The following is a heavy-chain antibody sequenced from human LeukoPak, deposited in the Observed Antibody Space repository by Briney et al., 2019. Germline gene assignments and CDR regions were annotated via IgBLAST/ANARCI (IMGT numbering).Heavy chain of an antibody. CDR3: ARDYAGVY. V-gene: IGHV3-21*01. CDR2: ISSSSSYI. J-gene: IGHJ4*02. CDR1: GFTISGFG. D-gene: IGHD3-10*01. Sequence: GGSLRLSCAASGFTISGFGMTWVRQAPGKGLEWVSSISSSSSYIYYADSVKGRFTISRDNAKNSLYLQMNSLRAEDTAVCYCARDYAGVYWGQGTLVTVSS.